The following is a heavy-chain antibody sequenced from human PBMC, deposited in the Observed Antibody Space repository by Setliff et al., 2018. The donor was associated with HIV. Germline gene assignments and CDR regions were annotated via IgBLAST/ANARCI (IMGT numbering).Heavy chain of an antibody. CDR3: SRGPPFDR. V-gene: IGHV4-61*02. Sequence: SETLSLTCTVSGGSISRGSYYWSWIRQPAGKGLEWIGRIYTSGNIDYNPSLKSRVTISADTSKNQFSLKLTSVTTADTATYYCSRGPPFDRWGRGTLVTVSS. J-gene: IGHJ2*01. CDR2: IYTSGNI. CDR1: GGSISRGSYY.